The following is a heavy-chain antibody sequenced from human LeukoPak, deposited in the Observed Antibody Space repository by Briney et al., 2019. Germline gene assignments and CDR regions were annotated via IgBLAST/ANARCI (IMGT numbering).Heavy chain of an antibody. J-gene: IGHJ4*02. V-gene: IGHV4-59*08. CDR2: IYYSGST. D-gene: IGHD4-17*01. CDR3: ARLAHDYGDYAVDY. Sequence: SETLSLTCTASGFTISSYYWSWIRQPPGKGLEWVGYIYYSGSTNYNPSLKSRLTTSVDTSKNQFSLKLSSVTAADTAVYYCARLAHDYGDYAVDYWGQGTLVTVSS. CDR1: GFTISSYY.